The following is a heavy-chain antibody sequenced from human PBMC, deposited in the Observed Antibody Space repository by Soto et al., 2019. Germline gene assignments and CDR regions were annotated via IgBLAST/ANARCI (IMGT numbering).Heavy chain of an antibody. D-gene: IGHD5-12*01. V-gene: IGHV4-59*08. CDR2: IYHSGST. J-gene: IGHJ4*02. CDR1: GGSISSYY. CDR3: ARHSQDIVATTDFDF. Sequence: PSETLSLTCTVSGGSISSYYWSWIRQPPGKGLEWIGHIYHSGSTNYNPSLKSRVTISVDTPKNQFSLKLSSVTAADAAVYYCARHSQDIVATTDFDFWGQGTLVTVSS.